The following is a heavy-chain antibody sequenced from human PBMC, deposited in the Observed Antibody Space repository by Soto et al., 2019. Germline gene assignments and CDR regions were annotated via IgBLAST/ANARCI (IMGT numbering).Heavy chain of an antibody. D-gene: IGHD2-2*01. CDR3: AGYCISTSCYADHYYGMDV. J-gene: IGHJ6*02. V-gene: IGHV1-18*01. CDR2: ISAYNGNT. Sequence: ASVKVSCKASGYTFTSYGISWVRQAPGQGLEWMGWISAYNGNTNYAQKLQGRVTMTTDTSTSTAYMELRSLRSDDTAVYYCAGYCISTSCYADHYYGMDVWGQGTTVTVSS. CDR1: GYTFTSYG.